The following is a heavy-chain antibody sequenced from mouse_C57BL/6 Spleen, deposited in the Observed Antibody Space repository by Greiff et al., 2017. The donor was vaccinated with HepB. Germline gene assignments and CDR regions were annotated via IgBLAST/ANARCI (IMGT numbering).Heavy chain of an antibody. CDR2: ISNGGGST. Sequence: EVQVVESGGGLVQPGGSLKLSCAASGFTFSDYYMYWVRQTPEKRLEWVAYISNGGGSTYYPDTVKGRFTISRDNAKNTLYLQMSRLKSEDTAMYYCARGWLRRDYWGQGTTLTVSS. D-gene: IGHD2-2*01. CDR1: GFTFSDYY. J-gene: IGHJ2*01. CDR3: ARGWLRRDY. V-gene: IGHV5-12*01.